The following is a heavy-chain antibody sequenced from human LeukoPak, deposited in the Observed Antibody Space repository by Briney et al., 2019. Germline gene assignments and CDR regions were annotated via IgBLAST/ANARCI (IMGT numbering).Heavy chain of an antibody. J-gene: IGHJ2*01. CDR3: TRQPLTVAGHYWYIAL. D-gene: IGHD6-19*01. CDR2: IHSGGNA. Sequence: PSETLSLTCTVSGGSITFSSYYWGWIRQPPGKGLEWIGTIHSGGNAYYNPSLKSRLTMSVDTSKNQFSLKLNSVTAADSAMYYCTRQPLTVAGHYWYIALWGRGTLVTVSS. V-gene: IGHV4-39*01. CDR1: GGSITFSSYY.